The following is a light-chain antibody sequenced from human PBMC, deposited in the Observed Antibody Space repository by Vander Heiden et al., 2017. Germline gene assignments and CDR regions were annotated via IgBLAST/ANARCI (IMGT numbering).Light chain of an antibody. CDR1: NNDVGFYTR. CDR3: TSYTRNSDQV. V-gene: IGLV2-18*02. Sequence: QSALTQPLSVSGSPGQSVTISCTGTNNDVGFYTRVAWYQQSPGTAPKLIIFEVSNRPSGVPDRFSGSKSGNTASLTISGLQAEDEADYYCTSYTRNSDQVFGGGTKVTVL. CDR2: EVS. J-gene: IGLJ3*02.